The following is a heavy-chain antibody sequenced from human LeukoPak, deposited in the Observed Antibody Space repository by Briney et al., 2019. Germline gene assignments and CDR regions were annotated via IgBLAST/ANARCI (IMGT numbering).Heavy chain of an antibody. CDR1: GGSISSYY. Sequence: SETLSLTCTVSGGSISSYYWSWIRQPPGKGLEWIGYIYYSGSTNYNPSLKSRVTISVDTSKNQFSLKLSSMTAADTAVYYCARLRAAATDYWGQGTLVTVSS. CDR2: IYYSGST. J-gene: IGHJ4*02. D-gene: IGHD6-13*01. CDR3: ARLRAAATDY. V-gene: IGHV4-59*08.